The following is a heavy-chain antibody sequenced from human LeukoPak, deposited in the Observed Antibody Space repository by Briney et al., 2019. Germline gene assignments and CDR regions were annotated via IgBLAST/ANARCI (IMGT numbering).Heavy chain of an antibody. D-gene: IGHD6-6*01. J-gene: IGHJ4*02. Sequence: GGSLRLSCVVSEFKFSNYWMSWVRQAPGQGLEWVANINEDASEKYYVDSVKGRFIISRDNAKNSLYLQMNSLRAEDTAMYYCARESFAARWDWGQGTLVTVSS. CDR2: INEDASEK. CDR1: EFKFSNYW. CDR3: ARESFAARWD. V-gene: IGHV3-7*01.